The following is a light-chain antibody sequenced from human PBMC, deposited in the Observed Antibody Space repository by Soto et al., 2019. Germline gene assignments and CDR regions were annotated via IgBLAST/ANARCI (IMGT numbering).Light chain of an antibody. CDR2: EVN. J-gene: IGLJ1*01. CDR1: SSDVGGYNY. CDR3: SSYTGSATYV. Sequence: QSVLTQPASVSGSLGQSITISCTGTSSDVGGYNYVSWYQQHPGKAPKLMIYEVNIRPSGVSNRFSGSKSDNTASLTISGLQAEDEADYYCSSYTGSATYVFGTGTKVTVL. V-gene: IGLV2-14*01.